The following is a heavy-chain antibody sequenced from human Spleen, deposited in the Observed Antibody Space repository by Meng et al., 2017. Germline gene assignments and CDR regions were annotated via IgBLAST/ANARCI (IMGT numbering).Heavy chain of an antibody. CDR3: ARSGRDNYFDY. CDR2: ISGGDSTM. CDR1: GFTFSNSY. V-gene: IGHV3-11*04. Sequence: GESLKISWAAAGFTFSNSYTSWVRQAPGKGLECLSYISGGDSTMYYVDSVKGRFTISRENAKNSLYLQMNSLRAEDTAVYYCARSGRDNYFDYWGQGTLVTVSS. J-gene: IGHJ4*02. D-gene: IGHD1-14*01.